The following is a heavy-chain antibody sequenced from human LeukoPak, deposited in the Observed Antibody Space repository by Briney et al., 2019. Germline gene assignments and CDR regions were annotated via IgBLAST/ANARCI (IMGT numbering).Heavy chain of an antibody. Sequence: PSETLSLTCTVSGGSISSGSYDWSWIRQPPGKGLEWIGEINHSGSTNYNPSLKSRVTISVDTSKNQFSLKLSSVTAADTAVYYCARGRTRGDGYDFWSGYLLGRWYFDLWGRGTLVTVSS. V-gene: IGHV4-39*07. CDR3: ARGRTRGDGYDFWSGYLLGRWYFDL. D-gene: IGHD3-3*01. CDR1: GGSISSGSYD. J-gene: IGHJ2*01. CDR2: INHSGST.